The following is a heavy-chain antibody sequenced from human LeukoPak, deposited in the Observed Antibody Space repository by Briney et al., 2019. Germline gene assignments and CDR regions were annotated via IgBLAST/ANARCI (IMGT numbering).Heavy chain of an antibody. Sequence: SDTQSLTCAVYGGSLRGYYWSWIREPPGRGLECGGESNHSGSTNYKPSLKSRVTISVDTSKNQFSLKLSSVTAADTAVYYCARVRGQLSILNYYYYYGMDVWGQGTTVTVSS. D-gene: IGHD6-6*01. J-gene: IGHJ6*02. CDR2: SNHSGST. CDR1: GGSLRGYY. V-gene: IGHV4-34*01. CDR3: ARVRGQLSILNYYYYYGMDV.